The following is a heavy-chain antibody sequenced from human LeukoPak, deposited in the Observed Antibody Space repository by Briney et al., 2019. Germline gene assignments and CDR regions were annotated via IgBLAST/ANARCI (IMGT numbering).Heavy chain of an antibody. V-gene: IGHV4-59*08. D-gene: IGHD3-22*01. CDR2: IYHSGST. CDR3: ARRSYYDSSGYYQLGGYYFDY. Sequence: SETLSLTRTVSGGSISSYYWSWIRQPPGKGLEWIGSIYHSGSTYYNPSLKSRVTISVDTSKNQFSLKLSSVTAADTAVYYCARRSYYDSSGYYQLGGYYFDYWGQGTLVTVSS. J-gene: IGHJ4*02. CDR1: GGSISSYY.